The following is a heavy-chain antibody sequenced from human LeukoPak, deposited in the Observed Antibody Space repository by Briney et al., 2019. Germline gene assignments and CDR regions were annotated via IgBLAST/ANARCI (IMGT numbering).Heavy chain of an antibody. CDR3: ARAFRSTDIRARPLDV. Sequence: PGGSLRLSCAASRFTFSNYAMHWVRQAPGKGLEWVAIIPYDGSDKYYADSVKGRFAISRDYSNSTLFLQMNSLKTEDTAVYYCARAFRSTDIRARPLDVWGKGTTVTVSS. V-gene: IGHV3-30*09. D-gene: IGHD5-12*01. J-gene: IGHJ6*04. CDR2: IPYDGSDK. CDR1: RFTFSNYA.